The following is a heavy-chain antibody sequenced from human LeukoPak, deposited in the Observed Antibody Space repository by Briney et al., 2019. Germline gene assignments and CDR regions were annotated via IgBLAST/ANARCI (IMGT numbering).Heavy chain of an antibody. V-gene: IGHV1-46*01. CDR3: ARDLKWELNY. Sequence: ASVTVSCKASRYTFTSYYMHWVRQAPGQGLEWMGIINPSGGSTSYAQKFQGRVTMTRDMSTSTVYMELSSLRSEDTAVYYCARDLKWELNYWGQGTLVTVSS. CDR2: INPSGGST. CDR1: RYTFTSYY. D-gene: IGHD1-26*01. J-gene: IGHJ4*02.